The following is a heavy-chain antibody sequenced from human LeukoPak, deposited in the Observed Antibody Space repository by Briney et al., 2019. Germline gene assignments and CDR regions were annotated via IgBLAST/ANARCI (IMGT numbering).Heavy chain of an antibody. CDR3: ARALSGYSSMFDY. Sequence: PSETLSLTCAVYGGSFSGYYWSWIRQPPGKGLEWIGEINHSGSTNYNPSLKSRVTISVDTSKNQFSLKLSSVTAADTAVYYCARALSGYSSMFDYWGQGTLVTVSS. V-gene: IGHV4-34*01. J-gene: IGHJ4*02. CDR1: GGSFSGYY. D-gene: IGHD6-13*01. CDR2: INHSGST.